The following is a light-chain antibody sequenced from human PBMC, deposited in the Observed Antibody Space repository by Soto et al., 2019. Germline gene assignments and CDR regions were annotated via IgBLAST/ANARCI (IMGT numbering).Light chain of an antibody. CDR3: QHYCSALWE. J-gene: IGKJ1*01. V-gene: IGKV3-20*01. CDR1: QSVSSSY. CDR2: GAS. Sequence: EIVLTQSPGTLSLSPGERATLSCRASQSVSSSYLAWYQQKPGQDPRLLVYGASSKATGIPDRFIGSGSGADFTRTISRLEPEDFAVYYWQHYCSALWEFGQGAKVEIK.